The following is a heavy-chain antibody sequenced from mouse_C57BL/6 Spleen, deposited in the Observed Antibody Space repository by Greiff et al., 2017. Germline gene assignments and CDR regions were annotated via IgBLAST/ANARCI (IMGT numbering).Heavy chain of an antibody. V-gene: IGHV1-15*01. CDR2: IDPETGGT. CDR1: GYTFTDYE. CDR3: TRHLYYDYDRYFDV. Sequence: VQRVESGAELVRPGASVTLSCKASGYTFTDYEMHWVKQTPVHGLEWIGAIDPETGGTAYNQKFKGKAILTADKSSSTAYMELRSLTSEDSAVYYCTRHLYYDYDRYFDVWGTGTTVTVSS. J-gene: IGHJ1*03. D-gene: IGHD2-4*01.